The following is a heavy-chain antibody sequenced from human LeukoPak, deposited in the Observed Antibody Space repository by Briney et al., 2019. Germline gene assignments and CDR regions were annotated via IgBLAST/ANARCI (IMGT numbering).Heavy chain of an antibody. CDR3: ARVFKGEVAGPILAIDY. J-gene: IGHJ4*02. V-gene: IGHV4-4*02. Sequence: SSETLSLTCAVSGGSISSTNWWSWVRQPPGKGLEWIGEIHHSGIINYNPSLKSRVTISVDKSKNQFSLKLNSVTAADTAVYYCARVFKGEVAGPILAIDYWGQGTLVTVSS. D-gene: IGHD6-19*01. CDR2: IHHSGII. CDR1: GGSISSTNW.